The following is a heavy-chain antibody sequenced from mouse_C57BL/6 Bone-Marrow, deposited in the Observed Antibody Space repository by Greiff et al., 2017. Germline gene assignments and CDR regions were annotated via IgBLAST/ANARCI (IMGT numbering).Heavy chain of an antibody. Sequence: VQLQQSGPELVKPGASVKISCKASGYTFTDYYMNWVKQSHGKSLEWIGDINPNNGGTSYNQKFKGKATLTVDKSSSTAYMELRSLTSEDSAVYYCARRPVVAHYYAMDCWGQGTTVTVSS. J-gene: IGHJ4*01. CDR3: ARRPVVAHYYAMDC. V-gene: IGHV1-26*01. CDR1: GYTFTDYY. D-gene: IGHD1-1*01. CDR2: INPNNGGT.